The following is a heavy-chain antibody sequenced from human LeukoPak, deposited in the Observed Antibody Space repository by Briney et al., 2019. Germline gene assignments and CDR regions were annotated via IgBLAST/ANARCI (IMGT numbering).Heavy chain of an antibody. CDR3: ARHGDFCFDN. CDR1: GFTFSHYW. V-gene: IGHV3-7*03. CDR2: INPDGSEK. Sequence: HAGGPLRLSCVVSGFTFSHYWMNWVRQAPGKGLEYVAYINPDGSEKNCVDSVKGRFSISRDNAQNTLFLQMNSLRAEDTALYYCARHGDFCFDNWGQGTPVTVS. D-gene: IGHD4-17*01. J-gene: IGHJ4*02.